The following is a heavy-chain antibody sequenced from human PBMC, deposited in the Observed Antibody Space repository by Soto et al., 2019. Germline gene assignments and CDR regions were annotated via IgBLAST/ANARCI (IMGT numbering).Heavy chain of an antibody. D-gene: IGHD1-20*01. CDR3: AKDGWYNWNNLPNY. Sequence: GGSLRLSCAASGFTFSSYAISWVRQAPGKGLEWVSAISGSGGSTYYADSVKGRFTISRDNSKNTLYLQMNSLRAEDTAVYYCAKDGWYNWNNLPNYRGQRTLVTVSS. CDR1: GFTFSSYA. CDR2: ISGSGGST. V-gene: IGHV3-23*01. J-gene: IGHJ4*02.